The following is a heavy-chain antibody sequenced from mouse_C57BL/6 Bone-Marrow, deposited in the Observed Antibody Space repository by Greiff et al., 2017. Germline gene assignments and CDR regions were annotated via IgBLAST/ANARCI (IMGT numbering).Heavy chain of an antibody. CDR2: IDPANGNT. V-gene: IGHV14-3*01. Sequence: VHVKQSVAELVRPGASVKLSCTASGFNIKNTYMHWVKQRPEQGLEWIGRIDPANGNTKYAPKFQGKATLTADTSSNTAYLQLSSLTSEDTAIYFCVPDGYSEGYFDVWGTGTTVTVSS. CDR3: VPDGYSEGYFDV. D-gene: IGHD2-3*01. J-gene: IGHJ1*03. CDR1: GFNIKNTY.